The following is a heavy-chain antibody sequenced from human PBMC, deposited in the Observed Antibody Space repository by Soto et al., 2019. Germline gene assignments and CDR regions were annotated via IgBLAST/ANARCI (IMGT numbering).Heavy chain of an antibody. J-gene: IGHJ4*02. D-gene: IGHD3-10*01. CDR3: ARDAMRYYGSGSYYNSFDN. Sequence: LRLSCAASGFTFSSHGMHWVRQAPGKGLEWVAVINYDGSNKYYADSVKGRFTISRDSSKNTLYLQMISLRAEDTAVYYCARDAMRYYGSGSYYNSFDNGGQGTLVTVSS. CDR2: INYDGSNK. CDR1: GFTFSSHG. V-gene: IGHV3-33*01.